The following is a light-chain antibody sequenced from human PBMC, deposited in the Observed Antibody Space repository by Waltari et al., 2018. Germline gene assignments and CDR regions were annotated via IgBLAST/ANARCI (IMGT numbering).Light chain of an antibody. Sequence: QSVLTQPPSASGTPGQRVTISCSGSSSNIGSNFVYWYQQLPGTAPKLLLYSNNQRPSGSPDRVSGSKAGTSASLTISGLRSEDGADYYCAAWDDSVGGVFGGGTKLTVL. V-gene: IGLV1-47*02. CDR1: SSNIGSNF. CDR3: AAWDDSVGGV. J-gene: IGLJ3*02. CDR2: SNN.